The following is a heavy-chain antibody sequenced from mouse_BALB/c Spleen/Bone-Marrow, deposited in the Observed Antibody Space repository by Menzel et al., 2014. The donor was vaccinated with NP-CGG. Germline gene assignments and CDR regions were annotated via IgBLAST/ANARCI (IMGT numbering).Heavy chain of an antibody. D-gene: IGHD2-4*01. CDR2: IYPGDGET. V-gene: IGHV1-80*01. CDR3: ARDDYGPDY. J-gene: IGHJ2*01. Sequence: QVQLQQSGAELVRPGSSVKISCKASGYAFSSSWMNWVKQRPGQGLEWIGQIYPGDGETNYNGKFKGKATLTADKSSSTAYMQLSSLTSEDSAVYFCARDDYGPDYWGQGTTLTVSS. CDR1: GYAFSSSW.